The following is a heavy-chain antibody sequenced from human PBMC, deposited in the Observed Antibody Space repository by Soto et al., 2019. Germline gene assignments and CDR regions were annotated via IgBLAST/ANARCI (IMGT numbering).Heavy chain of an antibody. D-gene: IGHD1-26*01. V-gene: IGHV3-7*01. J-gene: IGHJ4*02. CDR2: IKADGSEK. CDR3: TGGGGRDSNEHC. Sequence: EVQLVESGGTLVQPGGSLRLSCVASGFKFRSYWMSWVRQAPGKGLEWLANIKADGSEKYYVDSVEGRFTTTRDNARNSVYLQTNSLRAEDTAISYCTGGGGRDSNEHCWGQGPRVIVSS. CDR1: GFKFRSYW.